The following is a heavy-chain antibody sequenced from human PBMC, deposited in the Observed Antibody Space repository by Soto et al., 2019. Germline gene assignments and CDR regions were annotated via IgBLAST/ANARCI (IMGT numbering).Heavy chain of an antibody. V-gene: IGHV3-53*04. CDR3: ARDPHYFYGMYV. CDR2: IYTGGST. J-gene: IGHJ6*02. Sequence: GGSLRLSCAASGFTVSSNYMSWVRQAPGKGLEWVSVIYTGGSTYYADSVKGRFTISRHNSENTLYLQMNSLRAEDTAVYYCARDPHYFYGMYVWGQGTTVTVS. CDR1: GFTVSSNY.